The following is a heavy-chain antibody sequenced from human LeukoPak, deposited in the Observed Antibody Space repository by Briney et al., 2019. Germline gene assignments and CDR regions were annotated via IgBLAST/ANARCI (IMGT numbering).Heavy chain of an antibody. Sequence: KPSETLSLTCTVSGGSINSYYWSWIRQPPGKGLEWIGYIYYSGSTNYNPSLKSRVTISVDTSNNKFSLKLTSLTAADTAVYYCVRHLSAGRPAFDIWGQGTMVTVS. CDR3: VRHLSAGRPAFDI. J-gene: IGHJ3*02. D-gene: IGHD2-15*01. CDR2: IYYSGST. V-gene: IGHV4-59*08. CDR1: GGSINSYY.